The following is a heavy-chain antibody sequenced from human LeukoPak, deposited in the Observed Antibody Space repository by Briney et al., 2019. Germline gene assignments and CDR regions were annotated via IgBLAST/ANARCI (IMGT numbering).Heavy chain of an antibody. Sequence: PSETLSLTCAVYGGSFSGYYWSWIRQPPGKGLEWIGEINHSGSTNYNPSLKSQVTISVDRSKNQFSLKLSSVTAADTAVYYCASDSGEVWSEAFDIWGQGTMVTVSS. J-gene: IGHJ3*02. CDR1: GGSFSGYY. CDR3: ASDSGEVWSEAFDI. CDR2: INHSGST. D-gene: IGHD2-21*01. V-gene: IGHV4-34*01.